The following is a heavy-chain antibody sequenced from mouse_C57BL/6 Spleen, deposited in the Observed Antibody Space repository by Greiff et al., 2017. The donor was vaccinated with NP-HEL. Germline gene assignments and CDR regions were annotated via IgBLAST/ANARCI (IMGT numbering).Heavy chain of an antibody. CDR2: INYDGSST. CDR1: GFTFSDYY. D-gene: IGHD6-1*01. Sequence: EVKLVESEGGLVQPGSSMKLSCTASGFTFSDYYMAWVRQVPEKGLEWVANINYDGSSTYYLDSLKSRFIISRDNAKNILYLQMSSLKSEDTATYYCARDASRYWYFDVWGTGTTVTVAS. CDR3: ARDASRYWYFDV. V-gene: IGHV5-16*01. J-gene: IGHJ1*03.